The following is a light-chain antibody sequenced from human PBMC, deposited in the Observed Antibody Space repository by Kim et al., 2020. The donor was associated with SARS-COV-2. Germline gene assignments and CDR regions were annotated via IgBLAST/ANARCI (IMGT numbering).Light chain of an antibody. CDR1: SSNIGAGFD. V-gene: IGLV1-40*01. CDR2: DNT. Sequence: QRGTISCTGSSSNIGAGFDVHWYQHLPGTAPKLLIFDNTDRPSGVPDRFSGSKSGTSASLAITGLQAEDEADYYGQSYDNSLRGYVFGTGTKVTVL. CDR3: QSYDNSLRGYV. J-gene: IGLJ1*01.